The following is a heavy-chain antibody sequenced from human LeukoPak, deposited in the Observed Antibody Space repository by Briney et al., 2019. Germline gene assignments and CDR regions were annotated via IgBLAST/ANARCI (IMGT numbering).Heavy chain of an antibody. CDR1: GYRFSTYW. CDR2: IYPGDSDT. D-gene: IGHD3-10*01. Sequence: GESLKISCKGSGYRFSTYWIGWVRQMPGKGLEWMGIIYPGDSDTRYSPSFQGQVTISADKSIGTAYLQWSSLKASDTAMYYCARFGEYFGMDVWGQGTTVTVSS. V-gene: IGHV5-51*01. J-gene: IGHJ6*02. CDR3: ARFGEYFGMDV.